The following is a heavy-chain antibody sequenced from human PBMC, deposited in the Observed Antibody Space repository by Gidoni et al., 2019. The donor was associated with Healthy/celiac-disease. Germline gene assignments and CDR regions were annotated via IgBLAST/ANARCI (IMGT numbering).Heavy chain of an antibody. J-gene: IGHJ4*02. V-gene: IGHV3-30*18. Sequence: QVQLVESGGGVVQPGRSLRLSCAASGFPSSSYGMHWVRQAPGKGLEWVAVISDDGSNKYYADSVKGRFTISRDNSKNTLYLQMNSLRAEDTAVYYCAKGRVLRFLEWLIAYWGQGTLVTVSS. CDR1: GFPSSSYG. CDR3: AKGRVLRFLEWLIAY. D-gene: IGHD3-3*01. CDR2: ISDDGSNK.